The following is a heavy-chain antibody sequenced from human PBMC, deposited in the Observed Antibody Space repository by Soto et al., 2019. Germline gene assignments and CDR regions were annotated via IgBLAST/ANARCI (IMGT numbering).Heavy chain of an antibody. J-gene: IGHJ4*02. CDR1: GGSFSGYY. Sequence: SETLSLTCGVYGGSFSGYYWSWIRQPPGKGLEWIGEVNHSGSTNYNPSLKSRVSISVDESKNQFSLKLSSVTAADTAVYYCARDALTGYYYEKWGRGTLVTVSS. V-gene: IGHV4-34*01. CDR2: VNHSGST. CDR3: ARDALTGYYYEK. D-gene: IGHD3-22*01.